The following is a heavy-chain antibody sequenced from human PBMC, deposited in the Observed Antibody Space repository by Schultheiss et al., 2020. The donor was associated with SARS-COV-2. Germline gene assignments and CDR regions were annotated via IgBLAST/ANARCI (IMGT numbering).Heavy chain of an antibody. CDR1: GGSISSSSYY. CDR3: ARSLTSGFDY. J-gene: IGHJ4*02. Sequence: SETLSLTCTVSGGSISSSSYYWGWIRQPPGKGLEWIGRIYTSGSTNYNPSLKSRVTMSVDTSKNQFSLKLSSVTSADTAVYYCARSLTSGFDYWGQGTLVTVSS. V-gene: IGHV4-39*07. CDR2: IYTSGST. D-gene: IGHD3-3*01.